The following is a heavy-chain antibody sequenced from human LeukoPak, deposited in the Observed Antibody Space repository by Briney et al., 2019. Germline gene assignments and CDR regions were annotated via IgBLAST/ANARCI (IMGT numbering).Heavy chain of an antibody. D-gene: IGHD6-19*01. CDR3: ARDKTAAVAAPDAFDI. CDR2: IYHSGST. Sequence: SETLCLTCTVSGSSISSSNWWGWVRQPPGKGLEWIGEIYHSGSTNYNPSLKSRVTISVDKSKNQFSLKLSSVTAADTAVYYCARDKTAAVAAPDAFDIWGQGTMVTASS. CDR1: GSSISSSNW. J-gene: IGHJ3*02. V-gene: IGHV4-4*02.